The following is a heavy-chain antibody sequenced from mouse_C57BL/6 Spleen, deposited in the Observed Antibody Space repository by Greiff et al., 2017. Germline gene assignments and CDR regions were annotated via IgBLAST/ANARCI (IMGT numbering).Heavy chain of an antibody. CDR3: ARGGRGYFDV. D-gene: IGHD3-3*01. Sequence: VQLVESGAELVRPGTSVKVSCKASGYAFTNYLIEWVKQRPGQGLEWIGVINPGSGGTNYNEKFKGKATLTADKSSSTAYMQLSSLTSEDSAVYFCARGGRGYFDVWGTGTTVTVSS. V-gene: IGHV1-54*01. CDR1: GYAFTNYL. J-gene: IGHJ1*03. CDR2: INPGSGGT.